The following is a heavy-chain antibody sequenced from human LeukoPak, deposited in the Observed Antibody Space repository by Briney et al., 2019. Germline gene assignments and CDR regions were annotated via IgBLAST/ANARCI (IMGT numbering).Heavy chain of an antibody. Sequence: GASVKVSCKASGYTFTNYYIHWVRQAPGEGLEWMGIINPSGGSTSNAQKFQGRVTMTRDTSTSTVYMDLSSLRAEDTAVYYCARGSGGTYYNYIDYWGQGTLVTVSS. D-gene: IGHD1-26*01. CDR3: ARGSGGTYYNYIDY. CDR2: INPSGGST. J-gene: IGHJ4*02. CDR1: GYTFTNYY. V-gene: IGHV1-46*01.